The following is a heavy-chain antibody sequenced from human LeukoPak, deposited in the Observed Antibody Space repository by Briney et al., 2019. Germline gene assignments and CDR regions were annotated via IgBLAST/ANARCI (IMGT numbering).Heavy chain of an antibody. D-gene: IGHD1-26*01. CDR1: GYTFTDYY. CDR3: ARDLAMYSPDLDY. J-gene: IGHJ4*02. CDR2: INPKTGVT. Sequence: ASVKVSCKASGYTFTDYYLHWVRQAPGHGLEWMGWINPKTGVTKYAQNLQGRVTMTRDTSISTAYMEVSRLRSDDTAVFYCARDLAMYSPDLDYWGQGTLVTVSS. V-gene: IGHV1-2*02.